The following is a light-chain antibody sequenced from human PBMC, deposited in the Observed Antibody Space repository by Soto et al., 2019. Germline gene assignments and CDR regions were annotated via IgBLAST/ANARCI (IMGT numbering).Light chain of an antibody. J-gene: IGKJ5*01. CDR1: QSISSS. Sequence: DIPMTQSPSTLSASVGDIVTISCRASQSISSSLAWYQQQPGKAPKILIYKASSLERRVPSRFSGSGSGTEFTLTISSLQPDDFATYYCQHYNSYYTFGQGTRLEI. CDR2: KAS. CDR3: QHYNSYYT. V-gene: IGKV1-5*03.